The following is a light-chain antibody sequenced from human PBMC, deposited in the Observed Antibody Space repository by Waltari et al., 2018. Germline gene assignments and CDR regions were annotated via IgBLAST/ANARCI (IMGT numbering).Light chain of an antibody. J-gene: IGKJ4*01. CDR2: TTS. CDR3: QQSYNTPLS. CDR1: QSVSKY. V-gene: IGKV1-39*01. Sequence: DIQMTQSPSSLSASVGDRVTITCRASQSVSKYLNWYQQQPGKAPKLLIYTTSNLQSGVPSRFSGSGSGTDFTLTISSLQLEDLATYYCQQSYNTPLSFGGGTKVEI.